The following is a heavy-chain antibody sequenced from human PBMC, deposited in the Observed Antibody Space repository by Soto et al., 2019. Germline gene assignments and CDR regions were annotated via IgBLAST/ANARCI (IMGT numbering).Heavy chain of an antibody. J-gene: IGHJ3*01. D-gene: IGHD3-3*01. CDR3: ARYYDFWSGYAV. CDR2: IYSGGST. CDR1: GFTVSSNY. Sequence: GGSLRLSCAASGFTVSSNYMSWVRQAPGKGLEWVSVIYSGGSTYYADSVKGRFTISRDNSKNTLYLQMNSLRAEDTAVYYCARYYDFWSGYAVWGQGTMVTVSS. V-gene: IGHV3-66*01.